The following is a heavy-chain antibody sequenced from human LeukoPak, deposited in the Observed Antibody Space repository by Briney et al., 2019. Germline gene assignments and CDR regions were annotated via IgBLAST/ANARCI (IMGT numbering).Heavy chain of an antibody. Sequence: ASVKVSCKASGYTFTSCGISWVRQAPGQGLEWMGWNSAYNGNTNYAQKLQGRVTMTTDTSTSTAYMELRSLRSDVTAVYYCARDPGIYCGGVCYPINWFDPRGQGTLVTVSS. D-gene: IGHD2-21*02. CDR1: GYTFTSCG. V-gene: IGHV1-18*01. CDR2: NSAYNGNT. CDR3: ARDPGIYCGGVCYPINWFDP. J-gene: IGHJ5*02.